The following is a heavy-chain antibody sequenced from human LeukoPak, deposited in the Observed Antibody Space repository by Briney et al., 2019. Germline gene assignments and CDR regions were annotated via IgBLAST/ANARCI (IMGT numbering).Heavy chain of an antibody. Sequence: GGSLRLSCAASGFTFSSYAMSWVRQAPGKGLEWVSAISNSGGSTYYADSVKGRFTISRDNSKNTLYLQMNSLRAEDTAVYCCARDGLRDGYNYSRAFDIWGQGTMVTVSS. J-gene: IGHJ3*02. D-gene: IGHD5-24*01. CDR3: ARDGLRDGYNYSRAFDI. CDR2: ISNSGGST. V-gene: IGHV3-23*01. CDR1: GFTFSSYA.